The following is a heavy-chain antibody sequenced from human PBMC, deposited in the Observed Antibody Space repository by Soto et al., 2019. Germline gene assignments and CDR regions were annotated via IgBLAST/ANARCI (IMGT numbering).Heavy chain of an antibody. Sequence: PGGSLKLSSAASGFTFSDHYMSWIRQAPGKGLEWVSYISSSGDIIYYADSVKGRFTISRDNAKNSLYLQVTSLRAEDTAVYFCARDLGYYDSSGYFDYWGQGTLVTVSS. CDR1: GFTFSDHY. CDR3: ARDLGYYDSSGYFDY. J-gene: IGHJ4*02. CDR2: ISSSGDII. D-gene: IGHD3-22*01. V-gene: IGHV3-11*01.